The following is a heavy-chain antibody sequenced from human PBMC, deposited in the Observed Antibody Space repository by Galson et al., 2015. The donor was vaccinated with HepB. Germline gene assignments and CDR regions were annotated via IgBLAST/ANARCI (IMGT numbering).Heavy chain of an antibody. V-gene: IGHV5-51*01. CDR3: ARSLFPLGYYDSSGPIPGY. CDR1: GYSFTSYW. D-gene: IGHD3-22*01. Sequence: QSGAEVKKPGESLKISCKGSGYSFTSYWIGWVRQMPGKGLEWMGIIYPGDSDTRYSPSFQGQVTISADKSISTAYLQWSSLKASDTAMYYCARSLFPLGYYDSSGPIPGYWGQGTLVTVSS. J-gene: IGHJ4*02. CDR2: IYPGDSDT.